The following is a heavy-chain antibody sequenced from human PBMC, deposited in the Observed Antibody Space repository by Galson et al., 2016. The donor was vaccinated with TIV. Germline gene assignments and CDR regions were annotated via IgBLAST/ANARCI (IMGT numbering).Heavy chain of an antibody. Sequence: SLRLSCAASGFTFRNYALSWVRQAPGKGLEWVSGFSGSGDSTYYAETVKGRFTISRDNSKNTLYLQMNSLRAEDTAVYYCAKDLGGTPCGSGSYDYWGQGTLVTVSS. J-gene: IGHJ4*02. CDR3: AKDLGGTPCGSGSYDY. V-gene: IGHV3-23*01. CDR1: GFTFRNYA. D-gene: IGHD3-10*01. CDR2: FSGSGDST.